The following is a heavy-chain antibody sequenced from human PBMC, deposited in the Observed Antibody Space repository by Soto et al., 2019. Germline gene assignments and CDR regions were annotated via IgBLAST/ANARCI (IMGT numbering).Heavy chain of an antibody. CDR1: GGSITSGGYY. J-gene: IGHJ5*02. D-gene: IGHD6-13*01. V-gene: IGHV4-31*03. CDR3: ARHVWTAAGVYKWLDP. Sequence: SETLSLTCTVSGGSITSGGYYRSWIRQHPGKGLEWIGYIYYSGFTYYNPSLKSRVTISVDTSKNQFSLKASDTAMYYCARHVWTAAGVYKWLDPWGQGTLVTVSS. CDR2: IYYSGFT.